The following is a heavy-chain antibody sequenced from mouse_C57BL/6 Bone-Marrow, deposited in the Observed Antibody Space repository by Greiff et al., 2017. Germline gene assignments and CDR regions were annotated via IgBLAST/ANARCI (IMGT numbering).Heavy chain of an antibody. CDR3: ARETTVVADWYFDV. Sequence: VKVVESGAELVMPGASVKLSCKASGYTFTSYWMHWVKQRPGQGLEWIGEIDPSDSYTNYNQKFKGKSTLTVDKSSSTAYMQLSSLTSEDSAVYYCARETTVVADWYFDVWGTGTTVTVSS. CDR1: GYTFTSYW. CDR2: IDPSDSYT. J-gene: IGHJ1*03. D-gene: IGHD1-1*01. V-gene: IGHV1-69*01.